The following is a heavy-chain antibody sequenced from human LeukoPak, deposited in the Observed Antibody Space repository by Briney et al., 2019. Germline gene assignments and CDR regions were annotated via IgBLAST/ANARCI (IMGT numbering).Heavy chain of an antibody. Sequence: SETLSLTCAVYGGSFSGYYWSWIRQPPGKGLEWIGEINHSGSTNYNPSLKSRVTISVDTSKNQFSLKLSSATAADTAVYYCARGRRGLLWFGDPVSCYFQHWGQGTLVTVSS. V-gene: IGHV4-34*01. CDR1: GGSFSGYY. CDR2: INHSGST. J-gene: IGHJ1*01. D-gene: IGHD3-10*01. CDR3: ARGRRGLLWFGDPVSCYFQH.